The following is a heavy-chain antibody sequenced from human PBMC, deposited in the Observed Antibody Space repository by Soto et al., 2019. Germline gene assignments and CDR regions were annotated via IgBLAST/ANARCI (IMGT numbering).Heavy chain of an antibody. CDR2: IYYSGST. CDR1: GGSITSYY. Sequence: SETLSLTCSVSGGSITSYYWSWIRQPPGKGLEWIAYIYYSGSTSYNPSLKSRVSISLDTSKNQFSLKLSSVTAADTAVFYCARTYDGSGPNSGGYGFDIWGQGTMVTVSS. D-gene: IGHD3-22*01. V-gene: IGHV4-59*01. J-gene: IGHJ3*02. CDR3: ARTYDGSGPNSGGYGFDI.